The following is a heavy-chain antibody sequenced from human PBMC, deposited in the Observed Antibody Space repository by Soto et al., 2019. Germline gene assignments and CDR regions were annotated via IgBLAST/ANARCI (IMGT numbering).Heavy chain of an antibody. V-gene: IGHV1-8*01. Sequence: ASVKVSCKASGYTFTSYDINWVRQATGQGLEWMGWMNPNSGNTGYAQKFQGRVTMTRNTSISTAYMELSSLRSEDTAVYYCARGRKFGVTYYYYYYMDVWGKGTTVTVSS. J-gene: IGHJ6*03. D-gene: IGHD3-16*01. CDR1: GYTFTSYD. CDR3: ARGRKFGVTYYYYYYMDV. CDR2: MNPNSGNT.